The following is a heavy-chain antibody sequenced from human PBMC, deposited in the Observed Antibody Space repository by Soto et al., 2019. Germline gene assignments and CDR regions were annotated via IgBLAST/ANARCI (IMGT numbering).Heavy chain of an antibody. V-gene: IGHV3-74*01. CDR1: GFTFSSYG. CDR2: INSDGSST. J-gene: IGHJ4*02. Sequence: GGSLRLSCAASGFTFSSYGMHRVRQAPGKGLVWVSRINSDGSSTSYADSVKGRFTISRDNAKNTLYLQMNSLRAEDTAVYYCAAYYDSSGYYFDYWGQGTLVTVSS. D-gene: IGHD3-22*01. CDR3: AAYYDSSGYYFDY.